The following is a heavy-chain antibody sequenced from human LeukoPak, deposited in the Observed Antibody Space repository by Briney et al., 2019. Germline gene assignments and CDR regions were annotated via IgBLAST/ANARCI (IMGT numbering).Heavy chain of an antibody. J-gene: IGHJ4*02. V-gene: IGHV4-59*02. D-gene: IGHD3-10*01. Sequence: SETLSLTCTVSGGSVSSYYWSWIRQPPGKGLEWIGYIYYSGSTNYNPSLKSRVTISVDTSKNQFSLKMSSVTAAETAVYYGAGPLSFSELTFDSCGQGTLVTVSS. CDR1: GGSVSSYY. CDR2: IYYSGST. CDR3: AGPLSFSELTFDS.